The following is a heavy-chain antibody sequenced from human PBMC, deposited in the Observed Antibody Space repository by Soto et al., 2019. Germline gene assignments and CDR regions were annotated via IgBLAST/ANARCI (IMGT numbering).Heavy chain of an antibody. J-gene: IGHJ4*02. CDR2: IIPILGIA. V-gene: IGHV1-69*08. Sequence: QVQLVQSGAEVKKPGSSVKVSCKASGGTFRSYTISWVRQAPGQGLEWMGRIIPILGIANYAQKFQGRVTITADKSTSTAYMELSSLRSEDTAVYYCARDRGTKGSDYWGQGTLVTVSS. D-gene: IGHD3-16*01. CDR1: GGTFRSYT. CDR3: ARDRGTKGSDY.